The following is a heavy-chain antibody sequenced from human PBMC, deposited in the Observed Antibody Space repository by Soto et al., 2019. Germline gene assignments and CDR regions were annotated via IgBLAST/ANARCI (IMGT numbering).Heavy chain of an antibody. D-gene: IGHD5-12*01. CDR3: AKFVIVATTLASPFDY. CDR1: GFTFSKYG. V-gene: IGHV3-23*01. J-gene: IGHJ4*02. CDR2: ITGSGGSA. Sequence: LRVSWAGSGFTFSKYGMSLVRQSSGEGLEWVSAITGSGGSAYYADSVKGRFTISRDNSKNTLYLQMNSLRAEDTAVYYCAKFVIVATTLASPFDYWGRGTLVTGSS.